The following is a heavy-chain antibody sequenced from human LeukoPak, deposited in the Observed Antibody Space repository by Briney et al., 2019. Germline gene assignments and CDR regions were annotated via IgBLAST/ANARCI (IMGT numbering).Heavy chain of an antibody. CDR1: GGTFSSYA. J-gene: IGHJ6*03. D-gene: IGHD6-19*01. CDR2: IIPILGIA. CDR3: ARSLGEQWLVRAFSYYMDV. V-gene: IGHV1-69*04. Sequence: ASVKVSCKASGGTFSSYAISWVRQAPGQGLEWMGRIIPILGIANYAQKFQGRVTITADKSTSTAYMELSSLRSEDTAVYYCARSLGEQWLVRAFSYYMDVWGKGTTVTVSS.